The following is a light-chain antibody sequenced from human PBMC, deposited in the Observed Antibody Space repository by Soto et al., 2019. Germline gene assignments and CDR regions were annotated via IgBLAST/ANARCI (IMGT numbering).Light chain of an antibody. J-gene: IGKJ1*01. CDR1: QSVSSSY. CDR2: GAS. Sequence: EIVLTQSPGTLSLSPGERATLSCRASQSVSSSYLAWYQQKPGQAPRLLMYGASNRATGIPDRFSGSGSGTDFTLTIRRLEPEDFAVYYCQQYGSSPRTFGKGTKVEIK. V-gene: IGKV3-20*01. CDR3: QQYGSSPRT.